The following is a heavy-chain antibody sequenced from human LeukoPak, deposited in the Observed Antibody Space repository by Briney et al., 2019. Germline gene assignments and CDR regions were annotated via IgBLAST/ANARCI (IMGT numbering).Heavy chain of an antibody. CDR1: GGSISSYY. V-gene: IGHV4-59*01. Sequence: ETLSLTCTVSGGSISSYYWSWIRQPPGKGLEWIGYIYYSGSTNYNPSLKSRVTISVDTSKNQFSLKLSSVTAADTAVYYCARDNSVRDEAWWFNPWGQGTLVTVSS. CDR3: ARDNSVRDEAWWFNP. D-gene: IGHD5-24*01. CDR2: IYYSGST. J-gene: IGHJ5*02.